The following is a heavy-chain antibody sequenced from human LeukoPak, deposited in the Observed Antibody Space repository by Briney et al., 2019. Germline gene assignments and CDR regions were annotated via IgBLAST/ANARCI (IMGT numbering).Heavy chain of an antibody. CDR3: ARGIAVAGTSPFDY. V-gene: IGHV6-1*01. J-gene: IGHJ4*02. Sequence: SQTLSLTCAISGDSVSSNSAAWNWIRQSPSRGLEWLGRTYYRSKWYNDYAVSVKSRIIINPDTSKNQFSLQLNSVTPEDTAVYYCARGIAVAGTSPFDYWGQGTLVTVSS. D-gene: IGHD6-19*01. CDR1: GDSVSSNSAA. CDR2: TYYRSKWYN.